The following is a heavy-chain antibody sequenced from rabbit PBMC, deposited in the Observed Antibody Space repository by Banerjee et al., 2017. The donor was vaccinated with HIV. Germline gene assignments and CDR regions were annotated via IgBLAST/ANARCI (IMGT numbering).Heavy chain of an antibody. J-gene: IGHJ4*01. CDR1: GFSLSSYA. CDR2: IYPDYGSA. Sequence: QEQLEESGGNLITPGGSLTLTCTASGFSLSSYAMSWVRQAPGKGLEWIAYIYPDYGSADYASWVNGRFTISLDNAQNTVFLQMTSLTAADTATYFCARAEYGGSNYYGVYFNLWGQGTLVT. CDR3: ARAEYGGSNYYGVYFNL. V-gene: IGHV1S47*01. D-gene: IGHD8-1*01.